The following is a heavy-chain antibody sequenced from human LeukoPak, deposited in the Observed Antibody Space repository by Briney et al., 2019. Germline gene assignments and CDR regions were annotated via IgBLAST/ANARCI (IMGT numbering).Heavy chain of an antibody. V-gene: IGHV3-30*02. D-gene: IGHD3-3*01. CDR3: AKDQVVLRFLKWLKTPFFDY. J-gene: IGHJ4*02. Sequence: GGSLRLSCAASGFTFSSYGMHWVRQAPGKGLEWVAFIRYDGSNKYYADSVKGRFTISRDNSKNTLYLQMNSLRAEDTAVYYCAKDQVVLRFLKWLKTPFFDYWGQGTLVTVSS. CDR1: GFTFSSYG. CDR2: IRYDGSNK.